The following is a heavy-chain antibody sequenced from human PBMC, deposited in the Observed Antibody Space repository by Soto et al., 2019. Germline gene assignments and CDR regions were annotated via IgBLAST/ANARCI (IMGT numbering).Heavy chain of an antibody. CDR2: ISYDGSNK. J-gene: IGHJ4*02. D-gene: IGHD6-25*01. CDR3: AREDSSAEDCFDY. Sequence: GGSLRLSCAASGFTFSSYAMHWVRQAPGKGLEWVAVISYDGSNKYYADSVKGRFTISRDNSKNTLYLQMNSLRAEDTAVYYCAREDSSAEDCFDYWGQGTLVTVSS. CDR1: GFTFSSYA. V-gene: IGHV3-30-3*01.